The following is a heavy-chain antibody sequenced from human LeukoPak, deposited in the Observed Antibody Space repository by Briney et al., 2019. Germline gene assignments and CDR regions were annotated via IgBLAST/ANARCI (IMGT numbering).Heavy chain of an antibody. Sequence: ASVKVSCKASGYTFTGYYMHWVRQAPGQGLEWMGWINPNSGGTNYAQKFQGRVTMTRDTSISTAYMELSRLRSDDTAVYYCARTYDSSGGVLDYFDYWGQGTLVTVSS. V-gene: IGHV1-2*02. D-gene: IGHD3-22*01. CDR3: ARTYDSSGGVLDYFDY. J-gene: IGHJ4*02. CDR1: GYTFTGYY. CDR2: INPNSGGT.